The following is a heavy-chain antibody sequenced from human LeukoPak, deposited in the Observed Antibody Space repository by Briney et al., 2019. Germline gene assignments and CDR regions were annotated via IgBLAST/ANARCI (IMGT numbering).Heavy chain of an antibody. J-gene: IGHJ4*02. CDR2: ISYSENT. Sequence: SETLSLTCTVSGGSISSSSYYWGWIRQPPGKGLEWIGSISYSENTYYNPSLKSRVTMSVDTSKDQFSLKLSSVTAADTAVYYCAGYYGSGSFDYWGQGTLVTVSS. CDR3: AGYYGSGSFDY. D-gene: IGHD3-10*01. CDR1: GGSISSSSYY. V-gene: IGHV4-39*07.